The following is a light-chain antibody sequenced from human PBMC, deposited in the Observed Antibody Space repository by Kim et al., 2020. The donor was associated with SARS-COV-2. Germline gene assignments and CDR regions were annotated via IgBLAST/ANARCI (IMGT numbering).Light chain of an antibody. Sequence: QSALTQPASASGSPGQSITISCTGTSSDVGGYNYVSWYQQHPGKAPKLMIYDVSKRPSGVSNRFSGSKSGNTASLTISGLQAEDEADYYCSSYTSSSTAFGGGTQLTVL. CDR1: SSDVGGYNY. CDR2: DVS. CDR3: SSYTSSSTA. V-gene: IGLV2-14*01. J-gene: IGLJ3*02.